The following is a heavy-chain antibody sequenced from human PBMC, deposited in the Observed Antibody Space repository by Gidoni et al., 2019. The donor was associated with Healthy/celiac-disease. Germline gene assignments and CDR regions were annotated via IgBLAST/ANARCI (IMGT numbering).Heavy chain of an antibody. CDR3: ARGSTSGRDYYYGMDV. CDR1: GFTFSSYG. J-gene: IGHJ6*02. CDR2: IWYDGSNK. Sequence: QVQLVESGGGVVQPGRSLRLSCAASGFTFSSYGMHWVRQAPGKGLEWVAVIWYDGSNKYYADSVKGRFTISRDNSKNTLYLQMNSLRAEDTAVYYCARGSTSGRDYYYGMDVWGQGTTVTVSS. D-gene: IGHD1-26*01. V-gene: IGHV3-33*01.